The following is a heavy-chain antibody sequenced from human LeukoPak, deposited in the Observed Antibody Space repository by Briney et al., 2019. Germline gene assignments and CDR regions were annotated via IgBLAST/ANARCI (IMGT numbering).Heavy chain of an antibody. D-gene: IGHD3-22*01. CDR2: TYYRSKWSN. J-gene: IGHJ4*02. CDR1: GDSVSSNSAT. Sequence: SQTLSLTCGISGDSVSSNSATWNWIRPSPSRGLEWLGRTYYRSKWSNDYAVSVKSRITINPDTSKNQFSLQLNSVYPEDTAVYYCARGIADSTGYYYVDYWGQGTLVTVSS. V-gene: IGHV6-1*01. CDR3: ARGIADSTGYYYVDY.